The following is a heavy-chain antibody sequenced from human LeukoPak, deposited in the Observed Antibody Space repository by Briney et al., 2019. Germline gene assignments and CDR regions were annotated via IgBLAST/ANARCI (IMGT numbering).Heavy chain of an antibody. J-gene: IGHJ4*02. CDR1: GFTFSDYY. Sequence: KPGGSLRLSCAASGFTFSDYYMSWIRKAPGKGLEWVSYISSSGSTIYYADSVKGRFTISRDNAKNSLYLQMNSLRAEDTAVYYCATDHPIVVVPAAQPDYFDYWGQGTLVTVSS. V-gene: IGHV3-11*01. D-gene: IGHD2-2*01. CDR2: ISSSGSTI. CDR3: ATDHPIVVVPAAQPDYFDY.